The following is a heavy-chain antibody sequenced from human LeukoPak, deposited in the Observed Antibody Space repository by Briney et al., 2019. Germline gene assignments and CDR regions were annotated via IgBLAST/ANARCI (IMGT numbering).Heavy chain of an antibody. Sequence: GGSLRLSCAASGFTFSSYWMSWVRQAPGKGLEWVSYISNSDSTVYYADSVKGRFTISRDNSKTTLYLQLNSLRAEDTAVYYCARGGSEIVVVPAAKAPLYYYYMDVWGKGTTVTISS. J-gene: IGHJ6*03. CDR3: ARGGSEIVVVPAAKAPLYYYYMDV. CDR1: GFTFSSYW. D-gene: IGHD2-2*01. CDR2: ISNSDSTV. V-gene: IGHV3-48*01.